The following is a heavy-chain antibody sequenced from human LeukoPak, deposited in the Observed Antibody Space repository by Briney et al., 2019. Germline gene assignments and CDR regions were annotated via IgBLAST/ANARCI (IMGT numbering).Heavy chain of an antibody. CDR2: IYYSGST. D-gene: IGHD3-10*01. Sequence: SETLSLTCTVSGGSISSGSYYWGWIRQPPGKGLEWIGYIYYSGSTNYNPSLKSRVTISVDTSKNQFSLKLSSVTAADTAVYYCARSGGYLLYFDYWGQGTLVTVSS. V-gene: IGHV4-61*01. CDR1: GGSISSGSYY. J-gene: IGHJ4*02. CDR3: ARSGGYLLYFDY.